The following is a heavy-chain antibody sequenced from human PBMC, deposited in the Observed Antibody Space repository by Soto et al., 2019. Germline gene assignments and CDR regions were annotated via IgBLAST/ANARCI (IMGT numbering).Heavy chain of an antibody. CDR3: ATKRDCSSTSCYYYYYGMDV. J-gene: IGHJ6*02. CDR1: GGTFSSYA. Sequence: QVQRVQSGAEVKKPGSSVKVSCKASGGTFSSYAISWVRQAPGQGLEWMGGIIPIFGTANYAQKFQGRVTITADESTSTAYMELSSLRSEDTAVYYCATKRDCSSTSCYYYYYGMDVWGQGTTVTVSS. V-gene: IGHV1-69*01. CDR2: IIPIFGTA. D-gene: IGHD2-2*01.